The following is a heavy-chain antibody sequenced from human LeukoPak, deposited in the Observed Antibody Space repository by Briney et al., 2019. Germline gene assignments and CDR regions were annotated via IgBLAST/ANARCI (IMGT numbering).Heavy chain of an antibody. CDR1: GFTFSSYS. Sequence: PGGSLRLSCAASGFTFSSYSMNWVRQAPGKGLELVSSISSSSSYIYYADSVKGRFTISRDNAKNSLYLQMNSLRAEDTAVYYCAREGDIVVVVAAIYLDYWGQGTLVTVSS. D-gene: IGHD2-15*01. J-gene: IGHJ4*02. CDR3: AREGDIVVVVAAIYLDY. V-gene: IGHV3-21*01. CDR2: ISSSSSYI.